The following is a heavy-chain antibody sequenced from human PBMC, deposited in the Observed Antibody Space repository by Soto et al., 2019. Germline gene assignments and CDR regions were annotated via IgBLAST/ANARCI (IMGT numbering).Heavy chain of an antibody. V-gene: IGHV4-31*03. CDR2: IYYSGST. D-gene: IGHD2-2*01. J-gene: IGHJ6*02. CDR1: GGSISSGGYY. Sequence: QVQLQESGPGLVKPSQTLSLTCTVSGGSISSGGYYSSWIRQHPGKGLEWIGYIYYSGSTYYNPSLKSRVTISVDTPKNQFSLKLGSVTAADTAVYYCARGGAGRAAAAGYYYGMDVWGQGTTVTVSS. CDR3: ARGGAGRAAAAGYYYGMDV.